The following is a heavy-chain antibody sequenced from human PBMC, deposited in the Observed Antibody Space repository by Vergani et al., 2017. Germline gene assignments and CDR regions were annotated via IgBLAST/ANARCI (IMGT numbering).Heavy chain of an antibody. CDR2: ISWTSGSI. D-gene: IGHD2-15*01. CDR1: GFTFDDYA. V-gene: IGHV3-9*01. Sequence: EVQLVESGGGLVQPGRSLRLSCAASGFTFDDYAMHWVRQAPGKGLEWVSGISWTSGSIGYADSVKGRFTLSGDNAKNSLYLKMNSLGAEDTDLYYCAKDRGCGGSCPKDAFDIWGQGTMVTVSS. CDR3: AKDRGCGGSCPKDAFDI. J-gene: IGHJ3*02.